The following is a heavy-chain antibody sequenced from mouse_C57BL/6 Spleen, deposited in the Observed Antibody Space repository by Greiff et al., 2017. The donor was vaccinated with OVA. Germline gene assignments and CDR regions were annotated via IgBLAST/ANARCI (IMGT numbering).Heavy chain of an antibody. CDR3: ASYGYAMDY. D-gene: IGHD1-1*01. Sequence: EVQRVESGPGLVKPSQSLSLTCSVTGYSITSGYYWNWIRQFPGNKLEWMGYISYDGSNNYNPSLKNRISITRDTSKNQFFLKLNSVTTEDTATYYCASYGYAMDYWGQGTSVTVSS. CDR1: GYSITSGYY. CDR2: ISYDGSN. J-gene: IGHJ4*01. V-gene: IGHV3-6*01.